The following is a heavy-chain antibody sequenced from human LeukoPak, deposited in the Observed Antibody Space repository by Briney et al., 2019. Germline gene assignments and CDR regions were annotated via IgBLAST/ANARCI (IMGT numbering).Heavy chain of an antibody. CDR1: GGTFSSYA. CDR2: IIPIFGTA. V-gene: IGHV1-69*05. Sequence: ASVKVSCKASGGTFSSYAISWVRQAPGQGLEWMGRIIPIFGTANYAQKFQGRVTITTDESTSTAYMELSSLRSEDTAVYYCARGGDYYDSSGLDYWGQGTLVTVSS. J-gene: IGHJ4*02. CDR3: ARGGDYYDSSGLDY. D-gene: IGHD3-22*01.